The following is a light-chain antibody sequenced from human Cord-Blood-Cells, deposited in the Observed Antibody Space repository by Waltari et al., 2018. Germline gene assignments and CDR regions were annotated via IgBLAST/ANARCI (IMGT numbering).Light chain of an antibody. V-gene: IGLV2-8*01. CDR3: SSYAGSNNYV. J-gene: IGLJ1*01. Sequence: QSALTQPPSASGSPGQSVTISCTGTSSDVGGYNYVSWYQQHPGKAPKLMIYDVSKRPSWVPDRFSGSKSGNTASLTVSGLQAEDEADYYCSSYAGSNNYVFGTGTKVTVL. CDR2: DVS. CDR1: SSDVGGYNY.